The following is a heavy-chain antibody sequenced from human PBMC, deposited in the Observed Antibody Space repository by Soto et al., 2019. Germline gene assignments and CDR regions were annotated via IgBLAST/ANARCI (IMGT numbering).Heavy chain of an antibody. Sequence: GGSLRLSCAASGFTFSSYAMSWVRQAPGKGLEWVSAISGSGGSTYYADSVKGRFTISRDNSKNTLYLQMNSLRAEDTAVYYCAKSGVGYYYYYYMDVWGKGTTVTVSS. CDR2: ISGSGGST. CDR1: GFTFSSYA. J-gene: IGHJ6*03. CDR3: AKSGVGYYYYYYMDV. D-gene: IGHD1-26*01. V-gene: IGHV3-23*01.